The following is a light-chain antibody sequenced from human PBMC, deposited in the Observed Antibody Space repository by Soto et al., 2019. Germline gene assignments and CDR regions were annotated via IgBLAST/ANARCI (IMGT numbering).Light chain of an antibody. J-gene: IGKJ5*01. CDR3: QQYNNWPPN. Sequence: EIVMTQSPAALSVSPGDAATLSCRASQSVHSRLAWYQQRPGQAPRLLIFDASTRATGVPARFSGSGSGTEFTLTVSSLQSEDIAVYFCQQYNNWPPNFGQGTRLEI. CDR2: DAS. CDR1: QSVHSR. V-gene: IGKV3-15*01.